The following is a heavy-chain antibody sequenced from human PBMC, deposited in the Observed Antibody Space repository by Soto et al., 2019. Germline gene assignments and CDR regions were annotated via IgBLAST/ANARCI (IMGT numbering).Heavy chain of an antibody. CDR2: INPHGGST. CDR1: RDTFTSYY. D-gene: IGHD1-26*01. J-gene: IGHJ5*02. Sequence: ASVKVSCKAPRDTFTSYYINWVRQAPGQVLEWMGVINPHGGSTAYAQKFKGRVTLTRDTSASTVYMEVSSLTSEDTAMYYCARSSGGNFGIIIEGTNWFAPWGQGTLVTVSS. V-gene: IGHV1-46*01. CDR3: ARSSGGNFGIIIEGTNWFAP.